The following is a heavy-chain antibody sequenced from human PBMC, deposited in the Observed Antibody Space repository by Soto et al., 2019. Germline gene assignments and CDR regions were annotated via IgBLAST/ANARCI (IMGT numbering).Heavy chain of an antibody. CDR3: ARGRGAAADYFDF. J-gene: IGHJ4*02. CDR2: ISSSTSHT. D-gene: IGHD6-13*01. Sequence: QVQLVESGGGLVKPGGSLRLSCAVSGFTFSDYYMTWIRQAPGKGLEWVSYISSSTSHTNYADSVKGRVTISRDNAKNSLLLQMNSLRAEDTAVYYCARGRGAAADYFDFWGQGTLVTVSS. CDR1: GFTFSDYY. V-gene: IGHV3-11*05.